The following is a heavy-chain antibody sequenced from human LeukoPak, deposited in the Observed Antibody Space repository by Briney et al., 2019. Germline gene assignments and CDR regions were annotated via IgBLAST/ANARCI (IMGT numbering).Heavy chain of an antibody. D-gene: IGHD1-1*01. J-gene: IGHJ4*02. CDR2: TSYRSKWYN. CDR1: GDSVSSNSAA. V-gene: IGHV6-1*01. CDR3: ARWQHDTACFDY. Sequence: SQTLSLTCAISGDSVSSNSAAWNWIRQSPSRGLEWLGRTSYRSKWYNNYAVSVKSRITINPDTSKNQFSLQLKPVTPEDTAVYYCARWQHDTACFDYWGQGTLVTVSS.